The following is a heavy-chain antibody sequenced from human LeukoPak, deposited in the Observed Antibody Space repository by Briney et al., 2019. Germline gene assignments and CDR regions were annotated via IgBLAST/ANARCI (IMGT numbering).Heavy chain of an antibody. V-gene: IGHV3-33*01. CDR1: GLTFSSYG. J-gene: IGHJ4*02. Sequence: PGGSLRLSRSPSGLTFSSYGMHWVRQAPGKGLEWVAVIWHDGSNTYYADSVKGRFLLSRDNSLNTLYLQMNGLRAEDTAVYYCARDSDYGDGFDYWGQGTLVTVSS. CDR2: IWHDGSNT. CDR3: ARDSDYGDGFDY. D-gene: IGHD4-17*01.